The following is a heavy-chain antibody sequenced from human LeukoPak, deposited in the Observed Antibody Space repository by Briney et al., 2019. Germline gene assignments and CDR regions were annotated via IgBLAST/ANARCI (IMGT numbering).Heavy chain of an antibody. J-gene: IGHJ5*02. CDR1: GGSISSYY. CDR3: ARIAMSRFDP. V-gene: IGHV4-4*07. CDR2: IYTSGST. Sequence: SETLSLTCTVSGGSISSYYWSWIRQPAGKGLEWIGRIYTSGSTYYNPSLKSRVTISVDTSKNQFSLKLSSVTATDTAVYYCARIAMSRFDPWGQGTLVTVSS. D-gene: IGHD2-21*01.